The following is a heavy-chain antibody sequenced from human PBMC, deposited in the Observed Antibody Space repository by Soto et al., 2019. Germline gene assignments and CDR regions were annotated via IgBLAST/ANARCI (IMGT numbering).Heavy chain of an antibody. CDR1: GDSVSSDITS. J-gene: IGHJ3*01. V-gene: IGHV6-1*01. CDR2: TYYRSKRFH. CDR3: ARGNALDV. Sequence: SETLSLTCAISGDSVSSDITSWNWIRQSPSRGLEWLGRTYYRSKRFHDYAASVKSRITINPGTSKNQFSLELNSMTPEDTAVYYCARGNALDVWGQGTVVTVSS. D-gene: IGHD3-10*01.